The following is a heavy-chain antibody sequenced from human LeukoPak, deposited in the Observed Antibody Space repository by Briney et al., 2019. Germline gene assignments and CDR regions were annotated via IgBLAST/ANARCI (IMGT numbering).Heavy chain of an antibody. CDR2: IYPGDSDT. V-gene: IGHV5-51*01. CDR1: GYSFTSYW. D-gene: IGHD3-22*01. Sequence: GESLKISCKGSGYSFTSYWIGWVRQMPGKGLEWMGIIYPGDSDTRYSPSFQGQVTISADKSISTAYLQWSSLKASGTAMYYCARAYYYDSSGPDGFDIWGQGTMVTVSS. CDR3: ARAYYYDSSGPDGFDI. J-gene: IGHJ3*02.